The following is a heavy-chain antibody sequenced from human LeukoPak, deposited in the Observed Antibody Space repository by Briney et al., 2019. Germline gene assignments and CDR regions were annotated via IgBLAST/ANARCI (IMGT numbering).Heavy chain of an antibody. CDR3: ARHRGGGVAGLLLFDY. D-gene: IGHD6-19*01. V-gene: IGHV4-4*09. J-gene: IGHJ4*02. CDR1: GDSISSYY. CDR2: IYTSGST. Sequence: SETLSLTCTVSGDSISSYYWSWLRQHPGKGQEWVGYIYTSGSTNYNPSLKSRVTISVATSKNQFSLKLSSVTAADTAVYYCARHRGGGVAGLLLFDYWGQGTLVTVSS.